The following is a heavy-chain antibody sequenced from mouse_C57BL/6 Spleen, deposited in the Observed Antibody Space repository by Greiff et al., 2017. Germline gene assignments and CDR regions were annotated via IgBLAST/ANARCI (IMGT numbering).Heavy chain of an antibody. J-gene: IGHJ2*01. CDR1: GYTFTDYN. CDR2: INPNNGGP. CDR3: ARKATMDHYFDY. Sequence: EVKLQQSGPELVKPGASVKMSCKASGYTFTDYNMHWVKQSHGKSLEWIGYINPNNGGPSYNQKFKGKATLTVNKTSITAYMVLRSLTSEDSAVYYCARKATMDHYFDYWGQGTTLTVSS. D-gene: IGHD2-1*01. V-gene: IGHV1-22*01.